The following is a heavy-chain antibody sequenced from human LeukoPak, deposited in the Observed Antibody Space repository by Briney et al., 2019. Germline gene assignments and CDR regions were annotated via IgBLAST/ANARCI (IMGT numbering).Heavy chain of an antibody. V-gene: IGHV3-66*01. CDR3: AKDQADYYDSSGAVIDY. Sequence: GGSLRLSCAASGFTVSSNYMSWVRQAPGKGLEWVSVIYSGGSTYYADSVKGRFTISRDNSKNTLYLQMNSLRAEDTAVYYCAKDQADYYDSSGAVIDYWGQGTLVTVSS. CDR2: IYSGGST. D-gene: IGHD3-22*01. J-gene: IGHJ4*02. CDR1: GFTVSSNY.